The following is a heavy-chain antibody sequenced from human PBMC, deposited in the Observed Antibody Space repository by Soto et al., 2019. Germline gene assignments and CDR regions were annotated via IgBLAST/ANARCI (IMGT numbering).Heavy chain of an antibody. D-gene: IGHD5-18*01. CDR3: ARFGYGTFDF. V-gene: IGHV3-66*01. J-gene: IGHJ3*01. CDR1: GITVSTNF. CDR2: IYSGGST. Sequence: EVQLVESGGGLVQPGGSLRLSCAVTGITVSTNFLTWVRQAPGKGLEWVSDIYSGGSTFYADSVKGRFTISRDNSKNTVFLQMNNLRAEDTAVYFCARFGYGTFDFWGQGTMVTVSS.